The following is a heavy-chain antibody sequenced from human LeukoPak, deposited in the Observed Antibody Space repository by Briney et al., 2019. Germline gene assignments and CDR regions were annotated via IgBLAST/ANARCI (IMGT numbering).Heavy chain of an antibody. Sequence: ASVKVSCKASGYTFTRYTINWLRQAPGQGLEWMGWINMYTANPAYAQGFTERFVFSLDTSVTTAYLQISNLKTEDTAVYYCARHDNDDDFDYWGQGTLVAVSS. D-gene: IGHD3-16*01. V-gene: IGHV7-4-1*02. CDR2: INMYTANP. CDR3: ARHDNDDDFDY. J-gene: IGHJ4*02. CDR1: GYTFTRYT.